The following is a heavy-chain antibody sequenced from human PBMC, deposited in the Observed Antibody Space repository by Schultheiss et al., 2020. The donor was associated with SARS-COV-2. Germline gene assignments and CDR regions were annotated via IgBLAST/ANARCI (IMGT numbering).Heavy chain of an antibody. Sequence: SQTLSLTCTVSGGSISSSNWWSWVRQPPGKGLEWIGEIYHSGSTYYNPSLKSRVTISVDTSKNQFSLKLSSVTAADTAVYYCARDVLLWFRESEGWFDPWGQGTLVTVSS. J-gene: IGHJ5*02. CDR1: GGSISSSNW. D-gene: IGHD3-10*01. CDR2: IYHSGST. CDR3: ARDVLLWFRESEGWFDP. V-gene: IGHV4-4*02.